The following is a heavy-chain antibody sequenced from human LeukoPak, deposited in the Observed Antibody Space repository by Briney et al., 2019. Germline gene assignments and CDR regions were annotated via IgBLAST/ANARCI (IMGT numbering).Heavy chain of an antibody. J-gene: IGHJ5*02. D-gene: IGHD6-13*01. V-gene: IGHV3-11*06. CDR3: ARGISSIAAAGTLSWFDP. CDR1: GFTFSDYY. CDR2: ISSSSSYI. Sequence: GGSLRLSCAASGFTFSDYYMSWIRQAPGKGLEWVSSISSSSSYIYYADSVKGRFTISRDNAKNSLYLQMNSLRAEDTAVYYCARGISSIAAAGTLSWFDPWGQGTLVTVSS.